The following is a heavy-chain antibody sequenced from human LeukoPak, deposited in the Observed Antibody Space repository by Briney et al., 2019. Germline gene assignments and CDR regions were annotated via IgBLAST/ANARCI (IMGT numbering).Heavy chain of an antibody. D-gene: IGHD2-2*01. Sequence: GGSLRLSCAASGFTFSSYAMSWVRQAPGKGLEWVSAISGSGGSTYYADSAKGRFTISRDNSKNTLYLQMNSLRAEDTAVYYCAKDGSTIYYYYYGMDVWGQGTTVTVSS. CDR2: ISGSGGST. V-gene: IGHV3-23*01. J-gene: IGHJ6*02. CDR1: GFTFSSYA. CDR3: AKDGSTIYYYYYGMDV.